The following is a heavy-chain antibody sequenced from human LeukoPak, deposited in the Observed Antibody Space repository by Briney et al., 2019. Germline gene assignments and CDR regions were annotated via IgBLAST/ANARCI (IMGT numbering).Heavy chain of an antibody. CDR1: GGSISSGSYY. CDR3: ATSYYDSSGYPR. D-gene: IGHD3-22*01. Sequence: SETLSLTCTVSGGSISSGSYYWSWIRQPAGKGLEWIGRIYTSGSTNYNPSLKSRVTISVDTSKNQFSLKLSSVTAADTAVYYCATSYYDSSGYPRWGQGTLVTVSS. V-gene: IGHV4-61*02. CDR2: IYTSGST. J-gene: IGHJ4*02.